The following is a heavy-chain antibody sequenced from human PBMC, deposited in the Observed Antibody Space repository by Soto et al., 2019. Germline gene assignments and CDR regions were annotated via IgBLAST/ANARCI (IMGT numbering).Heavy chain of an antibody. V-gene: IGHV4-39*07. J-gene: IGHJ5*02. D-gene: IGHD5-12*01. Sequence: SETLSLTCTVSGGSISSGGYYWSWIRQPPGKGLEWIGEINHSGSTNYNPSLKSRVTISVDTSKNQFSLKLSSVTAADTAIYYCARSSPHYIVSTIRGGYNWFDPWGQGTLVTVSS. CDR2: INHSGST. CDR3: ARSSPHYIVSTIRGGYNWFDP. CDR1: GGSISSGGYY.